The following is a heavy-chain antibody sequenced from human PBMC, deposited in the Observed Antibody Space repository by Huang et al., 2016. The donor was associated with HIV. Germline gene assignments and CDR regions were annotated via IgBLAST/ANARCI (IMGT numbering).Heavy chain of an antibody. Sequence: LSLNCSVSGGSISDYYWNWIRRSPGKGLEWIGRINSNGGTYYKPSLKSRVTMSVDTSNNQFSLRLISVSAADTAVYYCARDLFDKINYYYYGLDVWGHGATVTVSS. J-gene: IGHJ6*02. D-gene: IGHD3-9*01. CDR2: INSNGGT. CDR1: GGSISDYY. CDR3: ARDLFDKINYYYYGLDV. V-gene: IGHV4-4*07.